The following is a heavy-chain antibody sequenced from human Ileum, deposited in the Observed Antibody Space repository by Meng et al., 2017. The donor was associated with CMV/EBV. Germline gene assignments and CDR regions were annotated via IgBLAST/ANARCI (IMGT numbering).Heavy chain of an antibody. CDR2: MYFSGIA. Sequence: QRQLQEAGPGLVKPAETLSLNCTASGDPISSGSHSWAWLRQPPGKRLEWIGSMYFSGIADYNPSLKSRVTISLHATQKQFSLRLTSVTAADSAVYFCARDLTNKWFYYWGQGTLVTVSS. J-gene: IGHJ4*02. D-gene: IGHD1-26*01. V-gene: IGHV4-39*07. CDR1: GDPISSGSHS. CDR3: ARDLTNKWFYY.